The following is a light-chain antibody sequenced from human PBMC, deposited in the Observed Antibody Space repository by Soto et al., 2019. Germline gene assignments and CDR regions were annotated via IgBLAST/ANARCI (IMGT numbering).Light chain of an antibody. Sequence: QSALTQPASVSGSPGQSITISCTGTSSDVGSYNYVSWYQHLPGRAPKLMIYDVSDRPSGVSNRFSGSKSGNTASLTISGLQAEDEGDYYRNSYTRSRTGNVFGAGTKLTVL. J-gene: IGLJ1*01. CDR3: NSYTRSRTGNV. CDR2: DVS. CDR1: SSDVGSYNY. V-gene: IGLV2-14*03.